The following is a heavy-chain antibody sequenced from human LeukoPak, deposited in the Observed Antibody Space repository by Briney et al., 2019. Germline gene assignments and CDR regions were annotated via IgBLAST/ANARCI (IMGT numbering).Heavy chain of an antibody. J-gene: IGHJ4*02. Sequence: PGGYLRLSCAASGFTFSSYGMHWVRQAPGKGLEWVAVIWYDGSNKYYADSVKGRFTISRDNSKNTLYLQMNSLRAEDTAVYYCAGRNQLLLYWAQGTLVTVSS. D-gene: IGHD2-2*01. CDR1: GFTFSSYG. V-gene: IGHV3-33*01. CDR2: IWYDGSNK. CDR3: AGRNQLLLY.